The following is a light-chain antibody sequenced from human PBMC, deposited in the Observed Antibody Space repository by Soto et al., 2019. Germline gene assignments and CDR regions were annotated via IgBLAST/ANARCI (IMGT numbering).Light chain of an antibody. CDR3: AAWDDSLIGRV. V-gene: IGLV1-47*02. CDR1: GSNIGPNY. J-gene: IGLJ3*02. CDR2: NND. Sequence: QSVLTQPPSASGTPGQRVTMSCPGGGSNIGPNYVYWFQQFPGTAHKRLIYNNDQRPSGVPDRFSGSKSGTSASLDISGFRSEDEADYYRAAWDDSLIGRVFGGGTKLTVL.